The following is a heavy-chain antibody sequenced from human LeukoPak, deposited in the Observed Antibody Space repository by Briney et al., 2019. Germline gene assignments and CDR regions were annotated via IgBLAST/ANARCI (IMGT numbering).Heavy chain of an antibody. Sequence: PSETLSLTCAVSGGSISSSNWWSWVRQPPGKGLEWIGEIYHSGSTNYNPSLKSRVTISVDKSKNQFSLKLSSVTAADTAVYYCARRMRGYSYGPYNWFDPWGQGTLVTVSS. D-gene: IGHD5-18*01. CDR1: GGSISSSNW. J-gene: IGHJ5*02. CDR2: IYHSGST. V-gene: IGHV4-4*02. CDR3: ARRMRGYSYGPYNWFDP.